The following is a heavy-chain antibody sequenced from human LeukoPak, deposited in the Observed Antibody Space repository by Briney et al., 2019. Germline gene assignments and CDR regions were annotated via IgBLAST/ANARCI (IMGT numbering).Heavy chain of an antibody. Sequence: QSGGSLRLSYAASGFTFSSYAMSWVRQAPGKGLEWVSAISGSGGSTYYADSVKGRFTISRDNSRNTLYLQMNSLRAEDTAVYYCAKGPDSRGLNWFDPWGQGTLVTVSS. D-gene: IGHD6-19*01. J-gene: IGHJ5*02. CDR1: GFTFSSYA. CDR2: ISGSGGST. CDR3: AKGPDSRGLNWFDP. V-gene: IGHV3-23*01.